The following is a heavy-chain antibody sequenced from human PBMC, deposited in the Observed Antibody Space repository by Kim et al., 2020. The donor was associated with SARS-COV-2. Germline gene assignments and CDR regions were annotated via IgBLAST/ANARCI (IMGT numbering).Heavy chain of an antibody. Sequence: STYYAGYVNGRFTISRENSKNTLDLQMNSLRAEDTAVYYCASLRGYCEYWGQGTLVTVSS. CDR2: ST. J-gene: IGHJ4*02. V-gene: IGHV3-23*01. CDR3: ASLRGYCEY.